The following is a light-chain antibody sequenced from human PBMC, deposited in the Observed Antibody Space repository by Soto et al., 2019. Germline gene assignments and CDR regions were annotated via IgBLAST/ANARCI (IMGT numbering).Light chain of an antibody. V-gene: IGKV4-1*01. CDR1: QSVLYSSNNKNY. Sequence: DIVMTQSPDSLAVSLGERATINCKSSQSVLYSSNNKNYLTWYQQKPGQPPKLPIYWASTRAFGVPDRFSGSGSGTDFTLTVSSLQAEDVAVYYCQQYYSTPWTFSQGTKVEIK. CDR3: QQYYSTPWT. CDR2: WAS. J-gene: IGKJ1*01.